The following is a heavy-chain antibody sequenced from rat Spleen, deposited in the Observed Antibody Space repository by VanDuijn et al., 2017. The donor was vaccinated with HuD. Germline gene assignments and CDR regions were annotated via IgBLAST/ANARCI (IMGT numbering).Heavy chain of an antibody. J-gene: IGHJ3*01. D-gene: IGHD1-2*01. Sequence: QVQLKESGPGLVQPSQTLSLTCTVSGFSLTSYHVHWVRQPPGKGLEWMGVMWSDGDTSYNSALKSRLSISRDTSKNQVFLKMNSLQTDDTGTYYCARDGETVAASNWFAYWGQGTLVTVSS. CDR2: MWSDGDT. CDR1: GFSLTSYH. CDR3: ARDGETVAASNWFAY. V-gene: IGHV2-32*01.